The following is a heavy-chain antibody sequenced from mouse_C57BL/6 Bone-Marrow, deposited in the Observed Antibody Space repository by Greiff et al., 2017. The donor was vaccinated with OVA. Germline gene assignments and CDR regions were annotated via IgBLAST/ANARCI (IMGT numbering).Heavy chain of an antibody. J-gene: IGHJ1*03. CDR3: ATIYDGYHWYFDV. V-gene: IGHV1-82*01. CDR1: GYAFSSSW. CDR2: IYPGDGDT. D-gene: IGHD2-3*01. Sequence: QVQLQQSGPELVKPGASVKISCKASGYAFSSSWMNWVKQRPGKGLEWIGRIYPGDGDTNYNGKFKGKATLTADKSSSTAYMQLSSLTSEDSAVYFCATIYDGYHWYFDVWGTGTTVTVSS.